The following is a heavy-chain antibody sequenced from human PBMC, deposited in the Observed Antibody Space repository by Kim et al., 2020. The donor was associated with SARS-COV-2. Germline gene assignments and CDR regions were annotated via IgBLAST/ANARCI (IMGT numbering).Heavy chain of an antibody. CDR2: IETTGET. CDR1: GFTFSSYD. V-gene: IGHV3-13*01. J-gene: IGHJ6*01. D-gene: IGHD6-19*01. Sequence: GGSLRLSCAVSGFTFSSYDMHWVRQGTGKGLEWVSAIETTGETYYSGSVEGRFTISRENAKNSLFLEMNSLRAGDTAVYYCARGKVAQWLELDREKSAYDYGLDVWGQGTAVTVSS. CDR3: ARGKVAQWLELDREKSAYDYGLDV.